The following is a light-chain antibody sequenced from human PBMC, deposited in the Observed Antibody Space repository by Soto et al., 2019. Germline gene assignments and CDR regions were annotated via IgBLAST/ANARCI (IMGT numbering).Light chain of an antibody. V-gene: IGKV4-1*01. CDR2: WAS. CDR3: QQYFSSPLT. CDR1: QSVLYSSNNKNY. J-gene: IGKJ4*01. Sequence: DIVMTQSPDSLAVSLGVRATINCKSSQSVLYSSNNKNYLAWYQQKPGQPPKLLIYWASTRESGVPDRFSGSGSGTDFTFTISSLQAEDVAVYYCQQYFSSPLTFGGGTKVEIE.